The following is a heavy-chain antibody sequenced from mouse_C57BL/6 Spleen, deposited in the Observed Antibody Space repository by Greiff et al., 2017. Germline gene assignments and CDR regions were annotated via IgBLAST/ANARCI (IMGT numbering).Heavy chain of an antibody. CDR2: IAPETGGT. CDR3: TIFAY. J-gene: IGHJ3*01. V-gene: IGHV1-15*01. Sequence: QVHVKQSGAELVRPGASVTLSCKASGYTFTDYEMHWVKQTPVHGLEWIGAIAPETGGTAYNQKFKGKAILTADKSSSTAYMELRSLTSEDSAVYYCTIFAYWGQGTLVTVSA. CDR1: GYTFTDYE.